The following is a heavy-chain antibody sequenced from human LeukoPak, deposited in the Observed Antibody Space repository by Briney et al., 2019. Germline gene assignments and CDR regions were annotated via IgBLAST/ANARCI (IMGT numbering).Heavy chain of an antibody. CDR2: ISYDGSNK. CDR1: GFTFSSYA. V-gene: IGHV3-30*01. Sequence: GGSLRLSCAASGFTFSSYAMQWVRQAPGKGLEWVAVISYDGSNKYYADSVKGRFTISRDNSKNTLYLQMNSLRAEDTAVYYCARGGRALRTGSYYYYYMDVWGKGTTVTVSS. J-gene: IGHJ6*03. D-gene: IGHD3/OR15-3a*01. CDR3: ARGGRALRTGSYYYYYMDV.